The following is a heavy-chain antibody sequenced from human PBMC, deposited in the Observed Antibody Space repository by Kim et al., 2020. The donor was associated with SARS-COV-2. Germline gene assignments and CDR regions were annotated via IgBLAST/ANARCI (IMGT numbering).Heavy chain of an antibody. J-gene: IGHJ6*01. D-gene: IGHD3-3*01. CDR1: GFTFSSYA. V-gene: IGHV3-64*01. CDR2: ISSNGGST. Sequence: GGSLRLSCAASGFTFSSYAMHWVRQAPGKGLEYVSAISSNGGSTYYANSVKGRFTISRDNSKNTLYLQMGSLRAEDMAVYYCARAAGITIFGGVPSGYY. CDR3: ARAAGITIFGGVPSGYY.